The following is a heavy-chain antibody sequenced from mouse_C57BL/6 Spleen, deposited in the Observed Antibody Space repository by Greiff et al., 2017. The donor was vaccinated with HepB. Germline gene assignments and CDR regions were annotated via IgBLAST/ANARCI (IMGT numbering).Heavy chain of an antibody. CDR3: ARGAYYSNPWFAY. J-gene: IGHJ3*01. Sequence: VKLMESDAELVKPGASVKISCKVSGYTFTDHTIHWMKQRPEQGLEWIGYIYPRDGSTKYNEKFKGKATLTADKSSSTAYMQLNSLTSEDSAVYFCARGAYYSNPWFAYWGQGTLVTVSA. CDR1: GYTFTDHT. CDR2: IYPRDGST. V-gene: IGHV1-78*01. D-gene: IGHD2-5*01.